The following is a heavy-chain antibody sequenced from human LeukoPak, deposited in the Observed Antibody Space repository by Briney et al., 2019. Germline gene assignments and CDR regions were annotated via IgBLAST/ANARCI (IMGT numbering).Heavy chain of an antibody. CDR1: GGSISSYY. Sequence: SETLSLTCTVSGGSISSYYWSWIRQPPGKGLEWIGYIYYSGSTNYNPSLKSRVTVSVDTSKNQFSLKLSSVTAADTAVYYCARQGDRGAFDIWGQGTMVTVSS. J-gene: IGHJ3*02. D-gene: IGHD2-21*02. CDR2: IYYSGST. CDR3: ARQGDRGAFDI. V-gene: IGHV4-59*08.